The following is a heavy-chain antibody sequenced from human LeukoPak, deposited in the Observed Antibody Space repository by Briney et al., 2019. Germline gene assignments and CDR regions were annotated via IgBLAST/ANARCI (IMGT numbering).Heavy chain of an antibody. J-gene: IGHJ3*02. CDR3: AKDQIRFGELEGAFDI. V-gene: IGHV3-9*03. D-gene: IGHD3-10*01. CDR2: ISWNSGSI. Sequence: GGSLRLSCAASGFTFDDYAMHWVRQAPGKGLEWVSGISWNSGSIGYADSVKGRFTISRDNAKNSLYLQMNSLRAEDMALYYCAKDQIRFGELEGAFDIWGQGTMVTVSS. CDR1: GFTFDDYA.